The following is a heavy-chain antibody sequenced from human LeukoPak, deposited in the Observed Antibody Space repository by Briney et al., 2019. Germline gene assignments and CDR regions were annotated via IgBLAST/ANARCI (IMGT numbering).Heavy chain of an antibody. CDR3: ARDQAGHYDILTGYYHDAFDI. V-gene: IGHV1-2*02. CDR1: GYTFTGYY. D-gene: IGHD3-9*01. Sequence: GASVKVSCKASGYTFTGYYMHLVRQAPGQGLEWMGWINPNSGGTNYAQKFQGRVTMTRDTSISTAYMELSRLRSDDTAVYYCARDQAGHYDILTGYYHDAFDIWGQGTMVTVSS. J-gene: IGHJ3*02. CDR2: INPNSGGT.